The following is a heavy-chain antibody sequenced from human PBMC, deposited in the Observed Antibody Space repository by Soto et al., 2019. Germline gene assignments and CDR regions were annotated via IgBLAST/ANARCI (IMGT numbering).Heavy chain of an antibody. Sequence: SETLSLTCTVSGGSISSYYWSWIRQPPGKGLEWIGYIYYSGSTNYNPSLKSRVTISVDTSKNQFSLKLSSVTAADTAVYYCAKDGPWLPSGAVDYWGQGTLVTVSS. V-gene: IGHV4-59*01. CDR1: GGSISSYY. J-gene: IGHJ4*02. CDR3: AKDGPWLPSGAVDY. CDR2: IYYSGST. D-gene: IGHD3-9*01.